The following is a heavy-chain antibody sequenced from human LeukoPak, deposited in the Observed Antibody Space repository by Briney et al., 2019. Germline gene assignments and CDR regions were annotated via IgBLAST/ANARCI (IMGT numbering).Heavy chain of an antibody. V-gene: IGHV3-74*01. CDR3: ATKQWLAPPPDS. Sequence: PGGSLRLSCAPSGFTFSKYWMLWVRQAPGKGLESVSRINTDGTVTTYAHSVKGRFTVPRDNPDNTMFLQMNSVRDEDTAVYYCATKQWLAPPPDSWGQGTPVTVSS. CDR2: INTDGTVT. D-gene: IGHD6-19*01. CDR1: GFTFSKYW. J-gene: IGHJ4*02.